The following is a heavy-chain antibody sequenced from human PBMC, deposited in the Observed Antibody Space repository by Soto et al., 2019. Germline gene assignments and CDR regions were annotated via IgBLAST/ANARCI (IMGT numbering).Heavy chain of an antibody. J-gene: IGHJ4*02. CDR1: GGSFSGYY. CDR3: AGDQITGLFDY. Sequence: QVQLQQWGAGLLKPSETLSLTCAVYGGSFSGYYWTWIRQPPGTGLEWVGQIKHIGTTNYNPSLKSRVTISVDTSKHQFSPKLTSVTAGDTAVYCCAGDQITGLFDYWGQGTRVTVSS. D-gene: IGHD2-8*02. CDR2: IKHIGTT. V-gene: IGHV4-34*01.